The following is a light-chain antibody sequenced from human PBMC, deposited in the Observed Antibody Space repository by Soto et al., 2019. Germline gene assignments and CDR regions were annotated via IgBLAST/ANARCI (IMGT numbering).Light chain of an antibody. CDR3: SSYTSSSTLL. CDR2: DVS. J-gene: IGLJ2*01. Sequence: QSALTQPASVSGSPGQSITISCTGTSSDVGGYNYVSWYQQHPGKAPKLMIYDVSNRPSGVSNRFSGSKSGNTASLTISGLQAEDEADYYCSSYTSSSTLLFGGGIKLTVL. CDR1: SSDVGGYNY. V-gene: IGLV2-14*01.